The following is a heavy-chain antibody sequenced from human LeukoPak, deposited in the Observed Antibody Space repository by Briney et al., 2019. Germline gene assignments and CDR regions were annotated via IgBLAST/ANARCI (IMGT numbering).Heavy chain of an antibody. CDR1: GYTFTGYY. CDR3: ALVGAADQAFDI. D-gene: IGHD2-15*01. V-gene: IGHV1-2*06. Sequence: ASVKVSCKASGYTFTGYYMHWVRRAPGQGLEWMGRINPNSGGTNYAQKFQGRVTMTRDTSISTAYMELSRLRSDDTAVYYCALVGAADQAFDIWGQGTMVTVSS. J-gene: IGHJ3*02. CDR2: INPNSGGT.